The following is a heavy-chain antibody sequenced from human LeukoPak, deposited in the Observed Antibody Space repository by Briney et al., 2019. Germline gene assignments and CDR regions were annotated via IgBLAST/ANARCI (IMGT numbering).Heavy chain of an antibody. J-gene: IGHJ4*02. CDR1: GGSINSYY. Sequence: SETLSLTCTVSGGSINSYYWTWIRPPPGKGLEWIGYIYYSGSTNYNPSLKSRVTISVDTSKNQFSLTLSSVTAADTAVYYCARGRSNSDYWGQGTLVTVSS. D-gene: IGHD3/OR15-3a*01. V-gene: IGHV4-59*01. CDR3: ARGRSNSDY. CDR2: IYYSGST.